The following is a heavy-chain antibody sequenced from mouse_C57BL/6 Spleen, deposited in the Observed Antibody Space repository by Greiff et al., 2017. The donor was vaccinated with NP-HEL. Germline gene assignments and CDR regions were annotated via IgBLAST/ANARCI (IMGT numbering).Heavy chain of an antibody. CDR2: ISSGSSTI. J-gene: IGHJ4*01. CDR3: AREGYYGSSPMDY. V-gene: IGHV5-17*01. CDR1: GFTFSDYG. Sequence: EVKLMQSGGGLVKPGGSLKLSCAASGFTFSDYGMHWVRQAPEKGLEWVAYISSGSSTIYYADTVKGRFTISRDNAKNTLFLQMTSLRSEDTAMYYCAREGYYGSSPMDYWGQGTTVTVSS. D-gene: IGHD1-1*01.